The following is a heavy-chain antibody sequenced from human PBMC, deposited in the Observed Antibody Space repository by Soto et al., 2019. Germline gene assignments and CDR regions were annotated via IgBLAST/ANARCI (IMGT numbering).Heavy chain of an antibody. D-gene: IGHD3-16*02. CDR2: IYYSGST. J-gene: IGHJ4*02. CDR1: GGSISSGDCY. CDR3: ARENIGNFDY. Sequence: SETLSLTCTVSGGSISSGDCYWSWIRQPPGKGLEWIGYIYYSGSTYYNPSLKSRVTISVDTSKNQFSLKLSSVTAADTAVYYCARENIGNFDYWGQGTLVTVSS. V-gene: IGHV4-30-4*01.